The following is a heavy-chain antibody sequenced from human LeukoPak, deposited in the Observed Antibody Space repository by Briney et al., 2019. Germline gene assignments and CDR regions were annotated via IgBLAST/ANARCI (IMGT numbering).Heavy chain of an antibody. CDR2: IRYDGSNK. J-gene: IGHJ3*02. D-gene: IGHD3-10*01. Sequence: PGGSLRLSCAASGFTFNSYGMHWVRQAPGKGLEWVAFIRYDGSNKYYADSVKGRFTITRDNSKNSLYLQMNSLRAEDTALYYCAKDISVGSMVRGVPRGAAFDIWGQGTMVTVSS. CDR3: AKDISVGSMVRGVPRGAAFDI. V-gene: IGHV3-30*02. CDR1: GFTFNSYG.